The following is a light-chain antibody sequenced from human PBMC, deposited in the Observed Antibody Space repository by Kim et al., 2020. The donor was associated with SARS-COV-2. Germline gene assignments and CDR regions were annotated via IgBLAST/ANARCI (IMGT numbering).Light chain of an antibody. CDR2: GNI. CDR3: QSYDSSLSGWV. CDR1: SSNIGAGYD. V-gene: IGLV1-40*01. J-gene: IGLJ3*02. Sequence: QRVTISCTGSSSNIGAGYDVHWYQQLPGTAPKLLSFGNINRPSGVPDRFSGSKSGTSASLAITGLQAEDEADYYCQSYDSSLSGWVFGGGTQLTVL.